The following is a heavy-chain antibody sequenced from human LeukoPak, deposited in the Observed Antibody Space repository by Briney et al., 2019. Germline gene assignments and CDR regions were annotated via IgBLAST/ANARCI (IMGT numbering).Heavy chain of an antibody. D-gene: IGHD6-19*01. J-gene: IGHJ3*02. CDR1: GDSISNYY. Sequence: SETLSLACTVSGDSISNYYWSWIRQPPGKGLEWIGNIHNIVNTNFNPSLKSRVTISLDTSNNQFSLRLTSVTAADTAVYYCARTKQCLAFAMWGQGTMVTVSS. V-gene: IGHV4-59*01. CDR2: IHNIVNT. CDR3: ARTKQCLAFAM.